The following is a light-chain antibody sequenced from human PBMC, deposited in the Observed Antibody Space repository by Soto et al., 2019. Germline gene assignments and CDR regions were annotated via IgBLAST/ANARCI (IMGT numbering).Light chain of an antibody. CDR2: LVS. Sequence: GLTQSPRSLPVTPGEPGSISCSSSQTLLHSNGYNYVDWYLQRPGQSPQLLIYLVSNRASGVPDRFSGSGSGTDFTLKISRVEAEDVGRYYCMQALQTPLTFGQGTRLEIK. J-gene: IGKJ5*01. CDR1: QTLLHSNGYNY. V-gene: IGKV2-28*01. CDR3: MQALQTPLT.